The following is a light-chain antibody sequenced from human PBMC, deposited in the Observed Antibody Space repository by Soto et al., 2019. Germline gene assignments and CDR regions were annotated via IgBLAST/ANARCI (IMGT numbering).Light chain of an antibody. CDR1: QGIRND. V-gene: IGKV1-6*01. Sequence: AIQMTQSPSSLSASVGDRGTISCRASQGIRNDLAWYQQKPGKAPKLLIFAASNLQSGVPSRFSGSGSGTDYTLIIIRLQPEEFATYYCLQLYTFSWTFDQGTNVEIK. CDR2: AAS. J-gene: IGKJ1*01. CDR3: LQLYTFSWT.